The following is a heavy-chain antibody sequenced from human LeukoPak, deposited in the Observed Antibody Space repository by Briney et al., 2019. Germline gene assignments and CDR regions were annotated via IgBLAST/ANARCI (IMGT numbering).Heavy chain of an antibody. Sequence: SETLSLTCAVYGGSFSGYYWSWIRQPPGKGLEWIGEISHSGSTNYNASLKSRVTISVDTSKNQFSLKLSSVTAADTAVYYCARGRLRASPTGGNAFDIWGQGTMVTVSS. CDR2: ISHSGST. CDR3: ARGRLRASPTGGNAFDI. V-gene: IGHV4-34*01. CDR1: GGSFSGYY. D-gene: IGHD5-12*01. J-gene: IGHJ3*02.